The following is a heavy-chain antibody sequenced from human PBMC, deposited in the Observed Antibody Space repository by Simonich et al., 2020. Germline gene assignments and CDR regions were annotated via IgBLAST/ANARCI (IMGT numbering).Heavy chain of an antibody. CDR2: ISSSISYI. Sequence: EVQLVESGGGLVKPGGSLRLSCAASGFTFCSYSMNWVRQASGKGLEWVSTISSSISYIYYADSGKGRFTSSRDNAKNSLYLQMNSRRAEDTAVYYCARGIVGASGAFDIWGQGTMVTVSS. V-gene: IGHV3-21*01. J-gene: IGHJ3*02. D-gene: IGHD1-26*01. CDR1: GFTFCSYS. CDR3: ARGIVGASGAFDI.